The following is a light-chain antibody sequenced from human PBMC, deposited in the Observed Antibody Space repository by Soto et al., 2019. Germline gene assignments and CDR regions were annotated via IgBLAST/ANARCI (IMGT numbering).Light chain of an antibody. CDR1: SSNIGAGYD. Sequence: QSVLTQPPSVSGAPGQRVTISCTGSSSNIGAGYDVHWYQPLPGTAPKLLIYGNSNRPSGVPDRFSGSKSGTSASLAITGLQAEDEADYYCQSYDSSLRGDVFGGGTQLTVL. CDR2: GNS. J-gene: IGLJ7*01. CDR3: QSYDSSLRGDV. V-gene: IGLV1-40*01.